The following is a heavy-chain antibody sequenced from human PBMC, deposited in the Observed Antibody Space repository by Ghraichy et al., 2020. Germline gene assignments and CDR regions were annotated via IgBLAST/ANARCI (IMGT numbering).Heavy chain of an antibody. CDR3: ARGPYDFWSGYTLWFDP. CDR2: INHSGST. J-gene: IGHJ5*02. D-gene: IGHD3-3*01. V-gene: IGHV4-34*01. Sequence: SETLSLTCAVYGGSFSGYYWSWIRQPPGKGLEWIGEINHSGSTNYNPSLKSRVTISVDTSKNQFSLKLSSVTAADTAVYYCARGPYDFWSGYTLWFDPWGQGTLVTVSS. CDR1: GGSFSGYY.